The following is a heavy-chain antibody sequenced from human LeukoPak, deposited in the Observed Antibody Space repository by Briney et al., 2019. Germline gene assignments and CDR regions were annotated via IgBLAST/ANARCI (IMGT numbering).Heavy chain of an antibody. CDR2: IKQDGSET. D-gene: IGHD4-17*01. J-gene: IGHJ3*02. CDR1: EFTISGYW. V-gene: IGHV3-7*01. CDR3: ANPRGNYGAYAFDI. Sequence: GGSLRLSCAASEFTISGYWMSWVRKAPGKGLQWVANIKQDGSETYYVDSVKGRFTISRDNAKNSLYLQMNSLRAEDTAVYYCANPRGNYGAYAFDIWGQGTMVTVSS.